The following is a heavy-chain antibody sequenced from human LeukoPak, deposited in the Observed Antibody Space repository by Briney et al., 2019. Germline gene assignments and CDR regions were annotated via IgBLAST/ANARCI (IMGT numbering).Heavy chain of an antibody. Sequence: PSETLSLTCTVSGYSISSGDYWGWIRPPPGKGLEWIGSVYHSGYTYYNPSLKSRVTISVDTSKNQFSLNLSSVTAADTAVYYCARGWSILRGGDWFDPWGQGTLVTVSS. V-gene: IGHV4-38-2*02. CDR1: GYSISSGDY. CDR3: ARGWSILRGGDWFDP. CDR2: VYHSGYT. D-gene: IGHD3-3*02. J-gene: IGHJ5*02.